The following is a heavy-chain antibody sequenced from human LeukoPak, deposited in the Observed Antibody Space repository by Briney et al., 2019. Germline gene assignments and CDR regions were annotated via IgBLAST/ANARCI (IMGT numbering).Heavy chain of an antibody. D-gene: IGHD6-13*01. CDR1: GYTFTGYY. Sequence: ASVKVSCKASGYTFTGYYMHWVRQAPGQGLEWMGIINPSGGSTSYAQKFQGRVTMTRDTSTSTVYMELSSLRSEDTAVYYCARDRDYSSSPSISYYLFYYYYGMDVWGQGTTVTVSS. CDR2: INPSGGST. J-gene: IGHJ6*02. V-gene: IGHV1-46*01. CDR3: ARDRDYSSSPSISYYLFYYYYGMDV.